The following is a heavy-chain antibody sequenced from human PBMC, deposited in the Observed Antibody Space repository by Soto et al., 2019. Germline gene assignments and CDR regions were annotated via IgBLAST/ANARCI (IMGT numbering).Heavy chain of an antibody. CDR3: AQRSLRRVFGVVITTAIYFDF. Sequence: QITLNESGPTVVRPTETLTLTCRFSGFSLTTSGVGVGWIRQSPGKAPEWLALIYWDDDKRYRASLKSRLTTSKDTANNLVALTVSDLDPTHADIYYCAQRSLRRVFGVVITTAIYFDFWGQGTPVAVS. J-gene: IGHJ4*01. CDR2: IYWDDDK. D-gene: IGHD3-3*01. CDR1: GFSLTTSGVG. V-gene: IGHV2-5*02.